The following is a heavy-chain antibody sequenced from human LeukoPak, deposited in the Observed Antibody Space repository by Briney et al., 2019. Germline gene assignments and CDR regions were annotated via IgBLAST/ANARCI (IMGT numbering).Heavy chain of an antibody. Sequence: GASVKVSCKASGYTFTGYYMHWVRQAPGQGLEWMGWINPNSGGTNYAQKFRGRVTMTRDTSISTAYMELSRLRSDDTAVYYCARDLTSDGSGSYLGRKYYYYGMDVWGQGTTVTVSS. V-gene: IGHV1-2*02. CDR3: ARDLTSDGSGSYLGRKYYYYGMDV. J-gene: IGHJ6*02. CDR1: GYTFTGYY. CDR2: INPNSGGT. D-gene: IGHD3-10*01.